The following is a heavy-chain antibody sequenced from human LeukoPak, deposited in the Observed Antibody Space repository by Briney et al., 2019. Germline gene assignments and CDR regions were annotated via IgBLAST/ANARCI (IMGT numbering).Heavy chain of an antibody. D-gene: IGHD3-3*01. CDR3: AREFSANYYYYGMDV. Sequence: GSLKLSCAASGFTFSSYAMHWVRQAPGKGLEWVAVISYDGSNKYYADSVKGRFTISRDNSKNTLYLQMNSLRAEDTAVYYCAREFSANYYYYGMDVWGQGTTVTVSS. J-gene: IGHJ6*02. CDR2: ISYDGSNK. CDR1: GFTFSSYA. V-gene: IGHV3-30-3*01.